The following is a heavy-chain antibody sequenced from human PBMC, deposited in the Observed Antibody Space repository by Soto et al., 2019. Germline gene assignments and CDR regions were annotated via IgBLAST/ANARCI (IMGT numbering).Heavy chain of an antibody. Sequence: SLKGYCKASGCTFTSYAMHWVRHAPGQRLEWMGWINAGNGNTKYSQKFQGRVTITRDTSASTAYMELSSLRSEDTAVYYCARAILGEVVAAYYYYYGMDVWAQGTTVTVSS. CDR1: GCTFTSYA. CDR3: ARAILGEVVAAYYYYYGMDV. CDR2: INAGNGNT. J-gene: IGHJ6*02. D-gene: IGHD2-15*01. V-gene: IGHV1-3*01.